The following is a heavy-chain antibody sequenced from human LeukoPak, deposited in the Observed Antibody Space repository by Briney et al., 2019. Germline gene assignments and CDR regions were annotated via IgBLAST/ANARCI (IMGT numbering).Heavy chain of an antibody. J-gene: IGHJ4*02. CDR3: ARFSSGWYPFRYYFDY. D-gene: IGHD6-19*01. Sequence: WETLSLTCTVSGGSISSSSYYWGWIRQPPGKGLEWIGSIYYSGSTYYNPSLKSRVTISVDTSKNQFSLKLSSVTAADTAVYYCARFSSGWYPFRYYFDYWGQGTLVTVSS. CDR1: GGSISSSSYY. CDR2: IYYSGST. V-gene: IGHV4-39*01.